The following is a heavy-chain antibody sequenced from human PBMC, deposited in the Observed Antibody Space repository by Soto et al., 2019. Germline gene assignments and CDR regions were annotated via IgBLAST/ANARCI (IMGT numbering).Heavy chain of an antibody. J-gene: IGHJ6*02. CDR2: ISYDGSNK. CDR3: ANHYDFWSGSPYYYGMEV. CDR1: GFTFSSYG. Sequence: GGSLGLSCAASGFTFSSYGMHWVRQAPGKGLEWVAVISYDGSNKYYADSVKGRFTISRDNSKNTLYLQMNSLRAEDTAVYYCANHYDFWSGSPYYYGMEVWGQGTTVTVSS. D-gene: IGHD3-3*01. V-gene: IGHV3-30*18.